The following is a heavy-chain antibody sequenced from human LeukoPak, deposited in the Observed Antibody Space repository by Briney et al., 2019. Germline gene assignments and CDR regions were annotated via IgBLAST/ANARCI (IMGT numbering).Heavy chain of an antibody. Sequence: GGSLRLSCAASGFTFSSYSMNWVRQAPGKGLEWVSSISSSSSYIYYADSVKGRFTISRDNAKNSLCLQMNSLRAEDTAVYYCARATIFGVVMGPLYGMDVWGQGTTVTVSS. V-gene: IGHV3-21*01. CDR2: ISSSSSYI. CDR1: GFTFSSYS. D-gene: IGHD3-3*01. CDR3: ARATIFGVVMGPLYGMDV. J-gene: IGHJ6*02.